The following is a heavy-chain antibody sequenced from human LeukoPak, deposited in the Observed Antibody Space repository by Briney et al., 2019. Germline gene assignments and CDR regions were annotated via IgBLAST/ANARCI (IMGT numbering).Heavy chain of an antibody. Sequence: GGSLRLSCAATGFSFSTYWMSWVRQAPGKGLEWVANIKQGGSEEYYVDSVRGRFSISRDNAKNSLYLQMNSLRAEDTAVYYCAKGLRLGELLDYWGQGTLVTVSS. J-gene: IGHJ4*02. CDR3: AKGLRLGELLDY. CDR2: IKQGGSEE. V-gene: IGHV3-7*01. D-gene: IGHD3-16*01. CDR1: GFSFSTYW.